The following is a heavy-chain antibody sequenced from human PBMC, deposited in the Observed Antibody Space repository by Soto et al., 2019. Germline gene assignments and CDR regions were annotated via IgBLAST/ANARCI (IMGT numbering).Heavy chain of an antibody. Sequence: SVKVSCKASGGTFSSYAISWVRQAPGQGLEWMGGIIPIFGTANYAQKFQGRVTITADESTSTAYMELGSLRSEDTAVYYCARVYYAPLSYYYYGMDVWGQGTTVTVSS. J-gene: IGHJ6*02. V-gene: IGHV1-69*13. CDR3: ARVYYAPLSYYYYGMDV. CDR2: IIPIFGTA. CDR1: GGTFSSYA. D-gene: IGHD3-10*01.